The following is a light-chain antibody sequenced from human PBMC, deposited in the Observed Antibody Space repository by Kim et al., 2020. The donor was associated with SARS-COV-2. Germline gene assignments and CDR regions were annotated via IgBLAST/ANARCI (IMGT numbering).Light chain of an antibody. CDR3: MQVTHWPHT. CDR2: KVS. Sequence: QPASISCRSSQSLAHSDGNTYLSWFLQRPGESPRSLIYKVSNRDSGVPDRFSGSGSGTDFTLTITRVEAEDIGTYYCMQVTHWPHTFGQGTKL. V-gene: IGKV2-30*02. J-gene: IGKJ2*01. CDR1: QSLAHSDGNTY.